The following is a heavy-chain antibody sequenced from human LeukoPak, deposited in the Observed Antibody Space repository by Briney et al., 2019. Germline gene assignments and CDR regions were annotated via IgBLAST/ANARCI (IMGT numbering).Heavy chain of an antibody. CDR3: ARGTSNGRDHYFDF. J-gene: IGHJ4*02. V-gene: IGHV4-39*07. CDR1: GGSIRRADYY. Sequence: SETLSLTCTVSGGSIRRADYYWGWLRQSPGVGLEWIGSIYHSGSTYYNPTLLSRVTKSVDTSKNQLSLNLSSVTAADTAVYFCARGTSNGRDHYFDFWGQGTQVTVSS. CDR2: IYHSGST. D-gene: IGHD6-19*01.